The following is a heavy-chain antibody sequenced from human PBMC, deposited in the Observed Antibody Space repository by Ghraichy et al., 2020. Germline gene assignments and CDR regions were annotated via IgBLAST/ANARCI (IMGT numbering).Heavy chain of an antibody. J-gene: IGHJ4*02. CDR2: INHSGST. V-gene: IGHV4-34*01. CDR3: ARYYSGSSHFDY. Sequence: SETLSLTCAVYGGSVYSGSFCGYYWSWLRQPPGKGLEWIGEINHSGSTNYNPSLKSRVTISVDTSKNQFSLKLSSVTAADTAVYYCARYYSGSSHFDYWGQGTLVTVSS. D-gene: IGHD1-26*01. CDR1: GGSVYSGSFCGYY.